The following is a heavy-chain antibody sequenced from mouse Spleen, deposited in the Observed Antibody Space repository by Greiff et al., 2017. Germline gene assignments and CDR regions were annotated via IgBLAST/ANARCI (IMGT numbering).Heavy chain of an antibody. D-gene: IGHD6-1*01. V-gene: IGHV2-9-2*01. Sequence: VKLMESGPGLVAPSQSLSITCTVSGFSLTSYDISWIRQPPGKGLEWLGVIWTGGGTNYNSAFMSRLSISKDNSKSQVFLKMNSLQTDDTAIYYCVREGLPAMDYWGQGTSVTVSS. J-gene: IGHJ4*01. CDR2: IWTGGGT. CDR1: GFSLTSYD. CDR3: VREGLPAMDY.